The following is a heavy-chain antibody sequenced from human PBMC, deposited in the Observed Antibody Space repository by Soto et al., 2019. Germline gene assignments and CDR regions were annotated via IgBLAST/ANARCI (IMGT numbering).Heavy chain of an antibody. J-gene: IGHJ6*02. Sequence: QVQLVESGGGVVQPGRSLRLSCAASGFTFSSYAMHWVRQAPGKGLEWVAVISYDGSNKYYADSVKGRFTISRDNSKNTXYXXMNSLRAEDTAVYYCAGRCSGGSCYYPFYYYGMDVWGQGTTVTVSS. CDR3: AGRCSGGSCYYPFYYYGMDV. CDR2: ISYDGSNK. CDR1: GFTFSSYA. V-gene: IGHV3-30-3*01. D-gene: IGHD2-15*01.